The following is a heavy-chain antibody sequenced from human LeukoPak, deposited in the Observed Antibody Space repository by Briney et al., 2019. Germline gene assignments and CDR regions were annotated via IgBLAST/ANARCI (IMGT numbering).Heavy chain of an antibody. CDR2: ISYDGSYK. CDR1: GFAFSTYA. Sequence: GSLRLSCAASGFAFSTYAMHWVRQAPGKGLEWVAVISYDGSYKDYGDPVKCRFTLSRDNSKSTVFLEMSSLRAEDTAVYHCARARLQWEVRYPRFDSWGQGTLVTVSS. J-gene: IGHJ4*02. D-gene: IGHD1-26*01. CDR3: ARARLQWEVRYPRFDS. V-gene: IGHV3-30*03.